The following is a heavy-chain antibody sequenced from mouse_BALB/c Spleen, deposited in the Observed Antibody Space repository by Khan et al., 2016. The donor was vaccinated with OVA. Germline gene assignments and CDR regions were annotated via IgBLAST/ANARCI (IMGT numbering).Heavy chain of an antibody. J-gene: IGHJ2*01. Sequence: QVQLQQSGPGLVAPSQSLSITCTVSGFSLTNYGVHWVRQPPGKGLEWLGVIWAGGSTNYHSALMSRLSISKDNSKSQVFLKMNSLKTDDTAMYFCSRNREPDYFDDWGQGTTLTVSS. V-gene: IGHV2-9*02. CDR2: IWAGGST. CDR3: SRNREPDYFDD. CDR1: GFSLTNYG.